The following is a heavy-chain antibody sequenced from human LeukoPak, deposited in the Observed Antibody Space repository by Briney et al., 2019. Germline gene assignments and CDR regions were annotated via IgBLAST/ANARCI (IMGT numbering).Heavy chain of an antibody. CDR3: ARDPTYYYDSSGSGLDV. CDR1: GGTFSSYA. V-gene: IGHV1-69*13. D-gene: IGHD3-22*01. CDR2: IIPIFGTA. Sequence: GASVKVSCKASGGTFSSYAISWVRQAPGQGLGWEGGIIPIFGTANYAQKFQGRVTITADESTSTAYMELSSLRSEDTAVYYCARDPTYYYDSSGSGLDVWGQGTTVTVSS. J-gene: IGHJ6*02.